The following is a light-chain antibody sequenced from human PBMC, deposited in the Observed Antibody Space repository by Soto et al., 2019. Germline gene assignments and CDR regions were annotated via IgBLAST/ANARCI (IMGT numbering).Light chain of an antibody. CDR2: RNN. CDR1: SSNIGAGYD. J-gene: IGLJ2*01. CDR3: QSYDSSLSGYVV. Sequence: SVSGAPGQRVTISCTGNSSNIGAGYDVHWYQQLPGVAPKLLIYRNNNRPSGVPDRFSGSKSGNSASLAITGLQAEDEADYYCQSYDSSLSGYVVFGGRTKLTVL. V-gene: IGLV1-40*01.